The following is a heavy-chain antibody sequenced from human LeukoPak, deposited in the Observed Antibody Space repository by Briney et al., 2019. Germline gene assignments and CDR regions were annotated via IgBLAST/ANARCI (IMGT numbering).Heavy chain of an antibody. CDR1: GYSFTDYG. D-gene: IGHD6-6*01. V-gene: IGHV1-2*02. Sequence: ASVKVSCKASGYSFTDYGITWVRQAPGQGLEWMGWIGPNSGGTNYAQKFQGRVTMTRDTSISTAYMELSRLISDDTAVYYCARSNIAVRRGDNWFDPWGQGTLVTVSS. CDR3: ARSNIAVRRGDNWFDP. J-gene: IGHJ5*02. CDR2: IGPNSGGT.